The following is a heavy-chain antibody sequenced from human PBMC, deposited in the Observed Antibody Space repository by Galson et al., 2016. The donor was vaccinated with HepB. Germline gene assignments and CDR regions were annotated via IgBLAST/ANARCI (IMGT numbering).Heavy chain of an antibody. CDR1: GFTVSSNY. CDR3: AKDGRIYCSSASCHDHFHY. J-gene: IGHJ4*02. CDR2: IYSGGFT. D-gene: IGHD2-2*01. Sequence: SLRLSCAASGFTVSSNYMSWVRQAPGKGLEWVSVIYSGGFTYYADSVKGRFTISRDNSKNTLYLQMNSLRAEDTAVYYCAKDGRIYCSSASCHDHFHYWGQGTLVTVSS. V-gene: IGHV3-66*01.